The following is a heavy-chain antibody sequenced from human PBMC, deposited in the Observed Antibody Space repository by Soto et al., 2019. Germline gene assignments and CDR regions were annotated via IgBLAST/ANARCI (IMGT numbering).Heavy chain of an antibody. Sequence: QLQLQESGPGLVKPSETLSLTCTVSGGSISSSSYYWGWIRQPPGKGLEWIGSIYYSGSTYYNPSLKSRVTISVDTSKNQFSLKLSSVTAADTAVYYCAARLDTAMELFDPWGQGTLVTVSS. CDR1: GGSISSSSYY. CDR3: AARLDTAMELFDP. D-gene: IGHD5-18*01. CDR2: IYYSGST. J-gene: IGHJ5*02. V-gene: IGHV4-39*01.